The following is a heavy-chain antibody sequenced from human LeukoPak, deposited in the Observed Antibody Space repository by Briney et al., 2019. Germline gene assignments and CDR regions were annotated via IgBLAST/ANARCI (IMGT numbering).Heavy chain of an antibody. D-gene: IGHD2-2*01. CDR3: ARTLFGDQYQLLHNWFDP. CDR1: GYTFTNYA. CDR2: INTDTGNP. J-gene: IGHJ5*02. V-gene: IGHV7-4-1*02. Sequence: ASVKVSCKASGYTFTNYAMNWVRQAPGQGLEWMGWINTDTGNPTYAQGFTRRLVFSLDTSACTAYLQISSLKAEDTAVYYCARTLFGDQYQLLHNWFDPWGQGTLVTVSS.